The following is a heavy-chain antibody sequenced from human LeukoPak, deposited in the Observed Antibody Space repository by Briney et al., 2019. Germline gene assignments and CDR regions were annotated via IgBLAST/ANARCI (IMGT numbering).Heavy chain of an antibody. J-gene: IGHJ5*02. CDR1: GFTFSSYA. V-gene: IGHV3-30-3*02. CDR3: AKMGSGYYYDSSGYSYNWFDP. D-gene: IGHD3-22*01. Sequence: GGSLRLSCAASGFTFSSYAMHWVRLAPGKGLEWVAVISYDGSNKYYADSVKGRFTISRDNSKNTLYLQMNSLRAEDTAVYYCAKMGSGYYYDSSGYSYNWFDPWGQGTLVTVSS. CDR2: ISYDGSNK.